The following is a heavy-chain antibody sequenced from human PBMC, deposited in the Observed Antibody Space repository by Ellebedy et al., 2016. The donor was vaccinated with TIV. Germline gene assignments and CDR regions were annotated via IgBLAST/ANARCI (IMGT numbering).Heavy chain of an antibody. J-gene: IGHJ3*02. D-gene: IGHD1-26*01. V-gene: IGHV3-21*05. CDR2: ISSTYEI. Sequence: PGGSLRLSCAASGFTFRSFSMNWVRQAPGQGLEWLSYISSTYEIWNSDSVRGRFTISRDDVKNSIYLQMNSLTAEDTAVYYCSKERTIGSYSTDACDIWGQGTVVTVS. CDR1: GFTFRSFS. CDR3: SKERTIGSYSTDACDI.